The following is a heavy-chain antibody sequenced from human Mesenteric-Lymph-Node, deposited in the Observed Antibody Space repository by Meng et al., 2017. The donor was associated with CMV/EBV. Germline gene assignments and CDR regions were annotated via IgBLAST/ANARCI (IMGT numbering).Heavy chain of an antibody. D-gene: IGHD2-15*01. Sequence: GGSLRLSCKGSGYSFNSYWIAWVRQMPGKGLDWMGIIYPGDSDTRYSPSFQGQATISADKSISTAYLQWSSLKASDTAMYYCARRSGGQYYFDYWGQGTLVTVSS. CDR1: GYSFNSYW. V-gene: IGHV5-51*01. J-gene: IGHJ4*02. CDR2: IYPGDSDT. CDR3: ARRSGGQYYFDY.